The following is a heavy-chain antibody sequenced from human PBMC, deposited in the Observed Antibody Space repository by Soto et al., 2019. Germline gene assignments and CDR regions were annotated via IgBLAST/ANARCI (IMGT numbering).Heavy chain of an antibody. CDR3: AKSAPMDAGDKYYYDF. CDR2: IIPFFGTA. Sequence: SVQVSCKAAGGTFSTFGISWVRQAPGQGLEWMGGIIPFFGTARYSQKFEDRITITADESTNTVYMDLRSLTSEDTAIYYCAKSAPMDAGDKYYYDFWGQGALVTVS. J-gene: IGHJ4*02. D-gene: IGHD4-17*01. CDR1: GGTFSTFG. V-gene: IGHV1-69*13.